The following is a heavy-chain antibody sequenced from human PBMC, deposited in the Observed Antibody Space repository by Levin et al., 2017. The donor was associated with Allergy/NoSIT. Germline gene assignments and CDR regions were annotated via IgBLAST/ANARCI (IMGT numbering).Heavy chain of an antibody. CDR1: GFTFSSYA. D-gene: IGHD3-22*01. Sequence: GGSLRLSCAASGFTFSSYAMHWVRQAPGKGLEWVAVISYDGSNKYYADSVKGRFTISRDNSKNTLYLQMNSLRAEDTAVYYCASPETASGYLTNFDYWGQGTLVTVSS. V-gene: IGHV3-30-3*01. CDR2: ISYDGSNK. CDR3: ASPETASGYLTNFDY. J-gene: IGHJ4*02.